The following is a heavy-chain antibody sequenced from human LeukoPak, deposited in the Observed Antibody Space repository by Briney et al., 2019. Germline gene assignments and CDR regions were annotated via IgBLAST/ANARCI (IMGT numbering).Heavy chain of an antibody. V-gene: IGHV3-53*01. J-gene: IGHJ6*02. CDR2: IYPGGNT. CDR3: AKVRFGSGGGRGLDV. CDR1: GFTVSTNY. D-gene: IGHD3-10*01. Sequence: AGGSLRLSCAASGFTVSTNYMAWVRQAPGKGLEWVSVIYPGGNTYYPDSVKGRFTISRDNSKNTLFLQMNSLGAGDTAVYYCAKVRFGSGGGRGLDVWGQGTTVTVSS.